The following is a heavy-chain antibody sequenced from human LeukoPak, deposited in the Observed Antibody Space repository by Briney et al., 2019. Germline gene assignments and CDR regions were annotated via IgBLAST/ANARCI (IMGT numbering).Heavy chain of an antibody. V-gene: IGHV1-18*04. D-gene: IGHD2-15*01. CDR3: AASYCSGGSCYIFDY. CDR2: ISAYNGNT. Sequence: ASVKVSCKASGYTFTRYGISWVRQAPGQGLEWMGWISAYNGNTNYAQELQGRVTMTTDTSTSTAYMELRSLRSDDTAVYYCAASYCSGGSCYIFDYWGQGTLVTVSS. CDR1: GYTFTRYG. J-gene: IGHJ4*02.